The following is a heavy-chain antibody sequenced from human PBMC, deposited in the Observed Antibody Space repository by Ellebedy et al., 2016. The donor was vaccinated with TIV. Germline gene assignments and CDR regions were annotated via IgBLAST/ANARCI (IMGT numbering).Heavy chain of an antibody. CDR3: GRDGGILGIGY. V-gene: IGHV4-4*07. CDR1: GDSISDYY. Sequence: MPGGSLRLSCFVSGDSISDYYWSWIRQSAGKRLARIGRIHGSGRTNYNPSLKSRLTMSLDTSKNQLSLKLTSLTAADTAVYYCGRDGGILGIGYWGQGALVTVSS. D-gene: IGHD2/OR15-2a*01. J-gene: IGHJ4*02. CDR2: IHGSGRT.